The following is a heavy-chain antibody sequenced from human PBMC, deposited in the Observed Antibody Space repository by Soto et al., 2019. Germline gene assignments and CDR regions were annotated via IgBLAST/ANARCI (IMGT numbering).Heavy chain of an antibody. CDR3: ATPAYRDYYSFDY. Sequence: QLQLQESGPGLVKPSETLSLTCTVSAGSISSSSYYWGWIRQPPGKGLEWIGSIYYSGSTYYNPSLKSRVTISVDTSKNHFSLKLSSVTAADTPVYYCATPAYRDYYSFDYWGQGTLVTVSS. D-gene: IGHD4-17*01. V-gene: IGHV4-39*02. J-gene: IGHJ4*02. CDR1: AGSISSSSYY. CDR2: IYYSGST.